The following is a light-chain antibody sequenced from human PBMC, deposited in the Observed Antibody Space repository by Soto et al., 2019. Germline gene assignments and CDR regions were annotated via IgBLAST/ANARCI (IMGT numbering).Light chain of an antibody. CDR1: SSDVGGYNY. CDR2: DVC. Sequence: QSVLTQPASVSGSPGQSITISCTGTSSDVGGYNYVSWYQQHPGKAPKLMIYDVCNRPSGVSNRFSGSKSGNTASLTISGLQAEDEADYYCSSYTSSSTNVVFGGGTKVTVL. J-gene: IGLJ2*01. V-gene: IGLV2-14*01. CDR3: SSYTSSSTNVV.